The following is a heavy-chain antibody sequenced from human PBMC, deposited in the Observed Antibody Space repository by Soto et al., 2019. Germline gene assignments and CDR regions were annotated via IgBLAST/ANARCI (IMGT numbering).Heavy chain of an antibody. J-gene: IGHJ4*02. Sequence: QVQLVQSGAEVKKPGASVKVSCKASGYTFNSYGISWVRQAPGQGLEWMGWINAYNGNTKYAQKDQGRVIMTTDTSTSTAYMELRSLRSDDTAVYYCVRDPALGGPCDYWGQGTLVTVSP. D-gene: IGHD3-16*01. CDR3: VRDPALGGPCDY. CDR1: GYTFNSYG. CDR2: INAYNGNT. V-gene: IGHV1-18*01.